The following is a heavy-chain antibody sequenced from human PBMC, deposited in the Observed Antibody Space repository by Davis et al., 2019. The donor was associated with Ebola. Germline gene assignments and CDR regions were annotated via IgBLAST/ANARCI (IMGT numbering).Heavy chain of an antibody. CDR1: GYSFTTYW. CDR3: ARGEQQLVTFDY. CDR2: IYHGDSDT. Sequence: TVSCKGSGYSFTTYWIGRLRQLPGKGLEWMGIIYHGDSDTRYSPSFQGQVTISADKSISTAYLQWSSLKASDTAMYYCARGEQQLVTFDYWGQGTLVTVSS. J-gene: IGHJ4*02. V-gene: IGHV5-51*01. D-gene: IGHD6-13*01.